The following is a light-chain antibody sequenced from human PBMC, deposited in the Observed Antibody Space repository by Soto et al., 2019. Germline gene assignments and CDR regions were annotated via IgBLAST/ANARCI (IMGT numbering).Light chain of an antibody. V-gene: IGLV2-14*01. Sequence: QSALTQPASVSGSPGQSITISCTGTSSDVGGYDFVSWYQQHPGKAPKLIIYEVTNRPSGISNRFSGSKSGNTASLTISGLQAEDEADYYCSSYTRISSYVFGTGTKLTVL. J-gene: IGLJ1*01. CDR3: SSYTRISSYV. CDR2: EVT. CDR1: SSDVGGYDF.